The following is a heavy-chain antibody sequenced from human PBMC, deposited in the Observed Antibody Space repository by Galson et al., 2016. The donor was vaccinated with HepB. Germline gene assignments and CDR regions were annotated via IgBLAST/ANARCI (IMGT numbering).Heavy chain of an antibody. CDR1: SGPISSGSYY. J-gene: IGHJ5*02. V-gene: IGHV4-31*03. CDR2: INYSGST. D-gene: IGHD3/OR15-3a*01. CDR3: AKTIQDTDSDFCTGYSPGGFDP. Sequence: TLSLTCSVSSGPISSGSYYWSWIRQYPGKGLEWIGYINYSGSTYFNPSLKSRVIISVDTSENQFSLNLSSVTAADTAVYYCAKTIQDTDSDFCTGYSPGGFDPWGQGILVTVSS.